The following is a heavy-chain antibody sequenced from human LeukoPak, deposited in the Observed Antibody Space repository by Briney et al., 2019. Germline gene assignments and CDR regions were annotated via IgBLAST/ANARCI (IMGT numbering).Heavy chain of an antibody. J-gene: IGHJ6*03. D-gene: IGHD1-26*01. CDR1: GGSISSYY. V-gene: IGHV4-4*09. CDR2: IYTSGST. Sequence: PSETLSLTCTVSGGSISSYYWSWIRQPPGKGLEWIGYIYTSGSTNYNPSLKSRVTISVDTSKNQFSLKLSSVTAADTAVYYCARHGSYYPYYYYYYMDVWGKGTTATVSS. CDR3: ARHGSYYPYYYYYYMDV.